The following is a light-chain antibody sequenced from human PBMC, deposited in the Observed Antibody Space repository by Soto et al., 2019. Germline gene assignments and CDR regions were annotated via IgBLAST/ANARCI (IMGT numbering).Light chain of an antibody. CDR2: EAS. CDR1: QSVRGNY. V-gene: IGKV3-20*01. Sequence: FVLTQSPGTLSLSPGERATFSCRASQSVRGNYIAWYQQKPGQAPRVLIFEASKRATGTPDRFSGSGSGTDFTLTISRLEPEDFAVFYCQQYVNSPFTFGQGTMLEI. J-gene: IGKJ2*01. CDR3: QQYVNSPFT.